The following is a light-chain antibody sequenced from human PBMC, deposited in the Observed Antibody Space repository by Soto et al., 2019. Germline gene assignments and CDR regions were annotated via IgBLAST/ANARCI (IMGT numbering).Light chain of an antibody. Sequence: DTQMTQSPSSLSASVGDRVTISCRASQSISGYLNWYQQKSGKAPTLLIQEASNLEAGVPSRFSGSRSGTEFILAISNLQPEDVATYYCQQYHDLVFTFGQGTRLEIK. J-gene: IGKJ5*01. CDR1: QSISGY. V-gene: IGKV1-33*01. CDR3: QQYHDLVFT. CDR2: EAS.